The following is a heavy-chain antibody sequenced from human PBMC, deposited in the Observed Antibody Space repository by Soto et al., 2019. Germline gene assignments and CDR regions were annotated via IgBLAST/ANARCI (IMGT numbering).Heavy chain of an antibody. J-gene: IGHJ4*02. CDR1: CGSISSGDYY. CDR3: AREGRLAAACRFDY. V-gene: IGHV4-31*03. Sequence: SETLSLTCPVSCGSISSGDYYWSCIRQVPKKGLDWIGYIYYSGSTYYNPSLRSRVAMSVDTSKNQFYLKLSSVTAADTAIYYCAREGRLAAACRFDYWGQGSLVPGS. CDR2: IYYSGST. D-gene: IGHD6-13*01.